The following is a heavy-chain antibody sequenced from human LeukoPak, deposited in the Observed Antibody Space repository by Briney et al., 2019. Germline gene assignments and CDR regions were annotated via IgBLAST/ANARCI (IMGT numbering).Heavy chain of an antibody. CDR1: GFTFGDYA. V-gene: IGHV3-49*03. Sequence: GGSLRLSCTASGFTFGDYAMSWFRQALGKGLEWVGFIRSKAYGGTTEYAASVQGRFTISRDDSKSITYLEMNSLKTEDTAVYYCTRGNGVCFYWGQGTLVTVPS. D-gene: IGHD2-8*01. CDR3: TRGNGVCFY. CDR2: IRSKAYGGTT. J-gene: IGHJ4*02.